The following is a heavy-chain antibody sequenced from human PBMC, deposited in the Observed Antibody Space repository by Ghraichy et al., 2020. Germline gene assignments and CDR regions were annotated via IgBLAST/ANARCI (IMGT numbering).Heavy chain of an antibody. Sequence: SETLSLTCTVSGGSISSYYWSWIRQPPGKGLEWIGYIYTSGSTNYNPSLKSRVTISVDTSKNQFSLKLSSVTAADTAVYYCARQVGLDDFWSGYSNNWFDPWGQGTLVTVSS. V-gene: IGHV4-4*09. J-gene: IGHJ5*02. CDR3: ARQVGLDDFWSGYSNNWFDP. CDR2: IYTSGST. D-gene: IGHD3-3*01. CDR1: GGSISSYY.